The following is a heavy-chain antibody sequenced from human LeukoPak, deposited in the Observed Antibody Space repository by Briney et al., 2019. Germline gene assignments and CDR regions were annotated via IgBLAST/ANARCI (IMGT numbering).Heavy chain of an antibody. CDR3: ARVFSGWYFYFDN. V-gene: IGHV3-74*01. J-gene: IGHJ4*02. Sequence: GGSLRLSCAASGFTFSSYWMHWVRQAPGKGLVWVSRINSDGSSTTYADSMKGRFTISRDNAKNTLYLQMNSLRAEDTAVYYCARVFSGWYFYFDNWGQGTLVTVSS. CDR2: INSDGSST. D-gene: IGHD6-19*01. CDR1: GFTFSSYW.